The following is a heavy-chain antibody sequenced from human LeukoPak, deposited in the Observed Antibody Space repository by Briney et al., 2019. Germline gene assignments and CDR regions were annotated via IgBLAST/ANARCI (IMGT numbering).Heavy chain of an antibody. J-gene: IGHJ6*03. CDR3: ARGVKDSGYEHFHYYYYYYMDV. CDR1: GYTFTSYD. CDR2: MNPNSGNT. Sequence: GASVKVSCKASGYTFTSYDINWVRQATGQGREWMGWMNPNSGNTGYAQKFQGRVTMTRNTSISTAYMELSSLRSEDTAVYYCARGVKDSGYEHFHYYYYYYMDVWGKGTTVTISS. V-gene: IGHV1-8*01. D-gene: IGHD5-12*01.